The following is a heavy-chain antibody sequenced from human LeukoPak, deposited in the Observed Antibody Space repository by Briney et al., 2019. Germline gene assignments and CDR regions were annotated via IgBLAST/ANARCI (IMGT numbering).Heavy chain of an antibody. D-gene: IGHD6-19*01. J-gene: IGHJ4*02. CDR2: VNSDGSTT. Sequence: GGSLRLSCAASGFTFSSYWIHWVRQAPGKGLAWVSRVNSDGSTTTYADSVKGRFTISRDNAKNSLYLQMNSLRDEDTAVYYCARDASGWGFTDYWGQGTLVTVSS. CDR3: ARDASGWGFTDY. V-gene: IGHV3-74*03. CDR1: GFTFSSYW.